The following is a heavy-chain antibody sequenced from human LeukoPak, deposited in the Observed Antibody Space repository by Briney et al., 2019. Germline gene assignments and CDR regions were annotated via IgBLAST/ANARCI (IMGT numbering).Heavy chain of an antibody. CDR1: GGSISRTNW. Sequence: SETLPLTCAVSGGSISRTNWWSWVRQPPGKGLEWIGEIYHSGNTNYNPSLKSRVTISVDTSKNQFSLKLSSVTAADTAVYYCARFMITFGGLDYWGQGTLVTVSS. CDR2: IYHSGNT. CDR3: ARFMITFGGLDY. J-gene: IGHJ4*02. V-gene: IGHV4-4*02. D-gene: IGHD3-16*01.